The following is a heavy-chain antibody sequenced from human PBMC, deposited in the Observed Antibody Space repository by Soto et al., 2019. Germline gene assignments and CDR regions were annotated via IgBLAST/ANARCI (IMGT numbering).Heavy chain of an antibody. J-gene: IGHJ4*03. D-gene: IGHD3-22*01. Sequence: SETLSLTCTVSGGSISSGGYYWSWIRQHPGQGLEWIGYISYSGSTYYNPSLKSRVTISVNTSKHQFPLKLSGVTAAGTAVYYCARGVDSSGPKYYWGHGCLVTVS. CDR3: ARGVDSSGPKYY. CDR1: GGSISSGGYY. V-gene: IGHV4-31*03. CDR2: ISYSGST.